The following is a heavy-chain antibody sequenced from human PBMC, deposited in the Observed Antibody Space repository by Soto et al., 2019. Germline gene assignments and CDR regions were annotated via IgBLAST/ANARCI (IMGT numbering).Heavy chain of an antibody. J-gene: IGHJ4*02. CDR1: GFTFSSYA. V-gene: IGHV3-30-3*01. CDR3: ARGWWYDYGDSDDFDY. CDR2: ISYDGSNK. D-gene: IGHD4-17*01. Sequence: ESGGGVVQPGRSLRLSCAASGFTFSSYAMHWVRQAPGKGLEWVAVISYDGSNKYYADSVKGRFTISRDNSKNTLYLQMNSLRAEDTAVYYCARGWWYDYGDSDDFDYWGQGTLVTVSS.